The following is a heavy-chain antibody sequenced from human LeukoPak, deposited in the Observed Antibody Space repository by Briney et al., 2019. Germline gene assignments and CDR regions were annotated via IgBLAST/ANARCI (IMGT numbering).Heavy chain of an antibody. V-gene: IGHV1-2*02. D-gene: IGHD6-6*01. J-gene: IGHJ5*02. Sequence: ASVKVSCKASGYTFNRYYMHWVRQAPGQGLEWLGWINPDSGGTDSPQKFQGRVTMTRDASISTAYMELNNLTSDDTAVYYCARVRDFSRSPFDWFDPWGQGTLVTVSS. CDR1: GYTFNRYY. CDR3: ARVRDFSRSPFDWFDP. CDR2: INPDSGGT.